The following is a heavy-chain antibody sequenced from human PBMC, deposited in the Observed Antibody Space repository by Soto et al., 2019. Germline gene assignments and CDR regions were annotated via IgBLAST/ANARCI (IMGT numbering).Heavy chain of an antibody. V-gene: IGHV2-5*02. J-gene: IGHJ5*02. D-gene: IGHD2-15*01. CDR2: IYWDDDK. Sequence: QITLKESGPTRLKPKKTLPLTCTFSGFSPGTGGVGGGWIGKPPGKALDWLALIYWDDDKRYSPSLKSRLTITKDTSKNQVVLTMTNMDPVDTATYYCAHSVAGGEDWFDPWGQGTLVTVSS. CDR1: GFSPGTGGVG. CDR3: AHSVAGGEDWFDP.